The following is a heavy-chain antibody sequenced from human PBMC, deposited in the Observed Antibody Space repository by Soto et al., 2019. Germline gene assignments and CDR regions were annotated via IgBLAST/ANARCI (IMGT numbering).Heavy chain of an antibody. CDR3: AXXXXXXAPXXFDY. CDR1: GFTFSSYG. V-gene: IGHV3-30*03. J-gene: IGHJ4*02. CDR2: ISYDGSNK. Sequence: QVQLVESGGGVVQPGRSLRLSCAASGFTFSSYGMHWVRQAPGKGLEWVAVISYDGSNKYYADSVKGRFTISRDNSKNTLYLQMNSLRAXXTXVYYCAXXXXXXAPXXFDYWGQGTLVTVSS.